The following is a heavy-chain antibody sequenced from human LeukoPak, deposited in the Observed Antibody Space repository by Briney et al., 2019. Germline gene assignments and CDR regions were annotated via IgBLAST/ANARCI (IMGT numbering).Heavy chain of an antibody. D-gene: IGHD3-10*01. CDR3: AVGSYYFDD. CDR1: GFTFRSSW. V-gene: IGHV3-74*01. J-gene: IGHJ4*02. CDR2: INSDGSST. Sequence: GGPLRLSCAASGFTFRSSWMHWVRQAPGKGLVWVSRINSDGSSTSYADSVKGRFTIRRDNAKNTLYLQVNSLRAEDTAVYYCAVGSYYFDDWGQGTLVTVSS.